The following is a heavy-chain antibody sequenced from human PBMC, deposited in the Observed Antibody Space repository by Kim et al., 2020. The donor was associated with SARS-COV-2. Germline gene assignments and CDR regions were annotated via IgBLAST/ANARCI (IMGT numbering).Heavy chain of an antibody. Sequence: GGSLRLSCAASGFTFSRSLMNWVRQPPGKGLEWVSSIGTSSPYLSYADSMKGRFTISRDNAANSLYLQMNGLRAEDTAVYYGASGYCGGGSGHFPDAFDIWGQGTMVTVSS. CDR2: IGTSSPYL. D-gene: IGHD2-15*01. V-gene: IGHV3-21*01. CDR3: ASGYCGGGSGHFPDAFDI. CDR1: GFTFSRSL. J-gene: IGHJ3*02.